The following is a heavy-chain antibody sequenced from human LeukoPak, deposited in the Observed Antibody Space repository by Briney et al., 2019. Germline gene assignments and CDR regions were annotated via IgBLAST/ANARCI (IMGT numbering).Heavy chain of an antibody. D-gene: IGHD3-22*01. J-gene: IGHJ4*02. Sequence: GGSLRLSCAASGISFNNYWMHWLRQAPGKGLGWVSRVNSDGSSTVYADSVKGRFTISRDNARTTVYLQMSSLRLDDTATYYCATGLGHYYDYWGQGSLVTVSS. V-gene: IGHV3-74*01. CDR3: ATGLGHYYDY. CDR2: VNSDGSST. CDR1: GISFNNYW.